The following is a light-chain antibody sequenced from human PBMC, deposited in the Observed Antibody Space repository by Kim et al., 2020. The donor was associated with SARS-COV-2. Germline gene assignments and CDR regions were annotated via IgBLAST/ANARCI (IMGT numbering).Light chain of an antibody. J-gene: IGLJ2*01. CDR2: GKN. CDR1: SLRSYY. Sequence: SSELTQDPAVSVALGQTVRITCQGDSLRSYYATWYQQNPGQGPLLVIYGKNNRPSGIPDRFSGSSSGNTASLTITGTQAGDEADYYCNSRDSNDNVVFGGGTQLTVL. V-gene: IGLV3-19*01. CDR3: NSRDSNDNVV.